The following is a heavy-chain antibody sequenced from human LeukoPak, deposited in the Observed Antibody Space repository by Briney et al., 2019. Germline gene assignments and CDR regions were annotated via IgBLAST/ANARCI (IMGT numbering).Heavy chain of an antibody. CDR3: ERDYGYSNSPSLDY. J-gene: IGHJ4*02. V-gene: IGHV4-38-2*02. CDR2: IYHSGST. CDR1: GYSISSGYY. D-gene: IGHD4-11*01. Sequence: SETLSLTCTVSGYSISSGYYWGWIRQPPGKGLEWIGSIYHSGSTYYNPSLKSRVTISVDTSKNQFSLKLSSVTAADTAVYYCERDYGYSNSPSLDYWGQGTLVTVSS.